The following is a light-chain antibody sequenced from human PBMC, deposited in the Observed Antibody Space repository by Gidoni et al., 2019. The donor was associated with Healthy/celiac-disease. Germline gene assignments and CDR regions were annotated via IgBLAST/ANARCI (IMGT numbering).Light chain of an antibody. CDR1: QSISSY. Sequence: IQMTKPPSSLSASVGDRVTITCRASQSISSYLNWYQQKPGKAPKLLIYAASSLQSGVPSRFSGSGSGTDFTLTISSLQPEDFATYYCQQSYSTLGTFGPGTKVDIK. CDR2: AAS. V-gene: IGKV1-39*01. CDR3: QQSYSTLGT. J-gene: IGKJ3*01.